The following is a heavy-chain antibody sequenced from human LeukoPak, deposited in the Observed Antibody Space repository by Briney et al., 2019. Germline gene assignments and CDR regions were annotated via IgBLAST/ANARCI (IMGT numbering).Heavy chain of an antibody. J-gene: IGHJ4*02. Sequence: PSETLSLTCAVSGGSISSGGYSWSWIRQPPGKGLEWIGYIYHSGSTYYNPSLKSRVTISVDRSKNQFSLKLSSVTAADTAVYYCARGARTWGTMAFDYWGQGTLVTVSS. CDR2: IYHSGST. D-gene: IGHD4/OR15-4a*01. CDR1: GGSISSGGYS. CDR3: ARGARTWGTMAFDY. V-gene: IGHV4-30-2*01.